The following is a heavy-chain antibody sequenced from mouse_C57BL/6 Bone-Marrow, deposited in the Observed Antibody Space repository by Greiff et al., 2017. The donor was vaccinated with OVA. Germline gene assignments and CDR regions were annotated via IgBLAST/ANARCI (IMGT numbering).Heavy chain of an antibody. Sequence: EVMLVESGGGLVKPGGSLKLSCAASGFTFSSYAMSWVRQTPEKRLEWVATISDGGSYTYYPDNVKGRFTISRDNAKNNLYLQMSHLKSEDTAMYYCARDGEGVYYYGSSPFGYWGQGTTLTVSS. CDR1: GFTFSSYA. V-gene: IGHV5-4*01. CDR2: ISDGGSYT. CDR3: ARDGEGVYYYGSSPFGY. D-gene: IGHD1-1*01. J-gene: IGHJ2*01.